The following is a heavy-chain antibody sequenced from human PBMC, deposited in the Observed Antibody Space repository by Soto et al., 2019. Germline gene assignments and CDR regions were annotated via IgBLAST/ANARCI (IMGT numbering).Heavy chain of an antibody. V-gene: IGHV1-8*01. Sequence: QVQLVQSGAEVKKPGASVKVSCKASGYTFTSYDLNWVRQATGQGLEWMGWMNPNSGNTGYAQKFQGRVTMTRNTSIRTAYMELRSLRSEDTAVYYCARSFTAYRYAPGYWGQGTLVTVSS. D-gene: IGHD5-18*01. CDR1: GYTFTSYD. CDR2: MNPNSGNT. J-gene: IGHJ4*02. CDR3: ARSFTAYRYAPGY.